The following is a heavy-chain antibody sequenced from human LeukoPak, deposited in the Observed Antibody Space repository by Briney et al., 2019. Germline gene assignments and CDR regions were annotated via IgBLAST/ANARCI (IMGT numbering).Heavy chain of an antibody. CDR2: ISGYNGNT. V-gene: IGHV1-18*04. J-gene: IGHJ4*02. CDR3: ARDIGGGYYFDY. D-gene: IGHD3-22*01. Sequence: GASVKVSCKSPRYTFTNYYLNWVRRAPGQGLEWMGWISGYNGNTYYGKKFQGRVTLTTDTSTNTVYMELRSLRADDTAVYYCARDIGGGYYFDYWGQGTLVTVSS. CDR1: RYTFTNYY.